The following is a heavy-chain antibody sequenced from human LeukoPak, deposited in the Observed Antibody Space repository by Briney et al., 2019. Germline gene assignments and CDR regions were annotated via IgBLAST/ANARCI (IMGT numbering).Heavy chain of an antibody. J-gene: IGHJ4*02. V-gene: IGHV1-69*06. CDR2: IIPIFGTA. Sequence: GASVKVSCKASGGTFSSYAISWVRQAPGQGLEWMGWIIPIFGTANYAQKFQGRVTITADKSTSTAYMELSSLRSEDTAVYYCARTAHYYDSSGYQRFFDYWGQGTLVTVSS. D-gene: IGHD3-22*01. CDR1: GGTFSSYA. CDR3: ARTAHYYDSSGYQRFFDY.